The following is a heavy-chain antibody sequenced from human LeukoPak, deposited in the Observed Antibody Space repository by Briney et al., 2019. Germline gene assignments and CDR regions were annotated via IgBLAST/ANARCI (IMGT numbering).Heavy chain of an antibody. CDR2: IYYSGST. D-gene: IGHD6-6*01. Sequence: KSSETLSLTCTVSGGSVSSGSYYWSWIRQPPGKGLEWIGYIYYSGSTNYNPSLKSRVTISVDTSKDQFSLKLSSVTAADTAVYYCARVEDSTWYLGYWGQGTLVTVSS. CDR1: GGSVSSGSYY. CDR3: ARVEDSTWYLGY. J-gene: IGHJ4*02. V-gene: IGHV4-61*01.